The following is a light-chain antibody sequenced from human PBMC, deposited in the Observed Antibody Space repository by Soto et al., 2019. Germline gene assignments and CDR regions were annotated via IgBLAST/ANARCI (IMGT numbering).Light chain of an antibody. V-gene: IGLV3-21*04. Sequence: SYELTQTPSLSVAPEKTASITCGGDNIGSQSVHWYQHKPGQAPILVMRYDSDRPSGIPERFSGSNSGNTATLTISRVEAGDGADYYCQVWDSSSDRPVFGGGTKLTVL. J-gene: IGLJ3*02. CDR1: NIGSQS. CDR2: YDS. CDR3: QVWDSSSDRPV.